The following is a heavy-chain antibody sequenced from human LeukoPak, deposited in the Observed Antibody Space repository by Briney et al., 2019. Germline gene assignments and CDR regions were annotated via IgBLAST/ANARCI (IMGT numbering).Heavy chain of an antibody. CDR2: INHSGSS. CDR3: ARREDGDYYFQH. J-gene: IGHJ1*01. CDR1: GGSFSGYY. Sequence: SETLSLTCAVYGGSFSGYYWSWIRQPPGKGLEWIGEINHSGSSNYNPSLKSRVTISVDTSKNQFALKLSSVTAADTAAYYCARREDGDYYFQHWGQGTLVTVSS. D-gene: IGHD4-17*01. V-gene: IGHV4-34*01.